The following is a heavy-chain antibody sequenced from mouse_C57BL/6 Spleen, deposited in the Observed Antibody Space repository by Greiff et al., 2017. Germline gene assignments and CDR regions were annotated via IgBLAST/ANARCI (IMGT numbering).Heavy chain of an antibody. CDR2: INPSSGYT. CDR3: ARSGDYDEDYYAMDY. CDR1: GYTFTSYT. J-gene: IGHJ4*01. D-gene: IGHD2-4*01. Sequence: QVQLQQSGAELARPGASVKMSCKASGYTFTSYTMHWVKQRPGQGLEWIGYINPSSGYTKYNQKFKDKATLTADKSSSTAYMQLSSLTSEDSAVYYCARSGDYDEDYYAMDYWGQGTSVTVSS. V-gene: IGHV1-4*01.